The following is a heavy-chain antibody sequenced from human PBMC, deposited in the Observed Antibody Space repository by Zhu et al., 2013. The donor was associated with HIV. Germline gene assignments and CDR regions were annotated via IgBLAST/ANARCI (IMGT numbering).Heavy chain of an antibody. Sequence: QVQLVQSGAEVRKPGASVKLSCKTSGYSFTDYYIQWMRQAPGQGLEWVGWVNPNSGATNYVQKFRGRVTMTRDTSISTAYMELNRLTSDDTAVYYCAREMAGGGSGHCSGPSCYGWFDRWGQGSLIIVSA. CDR3: AREMAGGGSGHCSGPSCYGWFDR. V-gene: IGHV1-2*02. CDR1: GYSFTDYY. CDR2: VNPNSGAT. J-gene: IGHJ5*02. D-gene: IGHD2-15*01.